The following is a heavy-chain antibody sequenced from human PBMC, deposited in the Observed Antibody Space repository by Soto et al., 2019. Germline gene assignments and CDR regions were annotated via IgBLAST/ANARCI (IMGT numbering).Heavy chain of an antibody. Sequence: GGSLRLSCAASGFTFSSYAMSWVRQAPGKGLEWVSAISGSGGSTYYADSVKGRFTISRDNSKNTLYLQMNSLRAEDTALYYCAKDRALARIAVAVDYWGQGTLVTVSS. D-gene: IGHD6-19*01. CDR1: GFTFSSYA. J-gene: IGHJ4*02. CDR2: ISGSGGST. CDR3: AKDRALARIAVAVDY. V-gene: IGHV3-23*01.